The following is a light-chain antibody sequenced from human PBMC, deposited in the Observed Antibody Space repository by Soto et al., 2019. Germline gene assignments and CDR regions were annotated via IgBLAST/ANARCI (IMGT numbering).Light chain of an antibody. CDR1: QGISDY. Sequence: DIQMTQSPSAMSASVGDRVTITCRASQGISDYLTWFQQKPGKAPKRLIYAASNLQSGVPSRFSGSGSGTEFTLTISSLQPDDFATYYCQQYNSYSSWTFGQGTKVDIK. CDR3: QQYNSYSSWT. CDR2: AAS. J-gene: IGKJ1*01. V-gene: IGKV1-17*03.